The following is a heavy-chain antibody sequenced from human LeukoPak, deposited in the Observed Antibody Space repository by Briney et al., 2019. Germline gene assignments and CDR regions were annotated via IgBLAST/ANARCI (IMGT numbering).Heavy chain of an antibody. CDR1: VYTFTGYY. J-gene: IGHJ4*02. CDR3: AISSNWNNGSDY. D-gene: IGHD1/OR15-1a*01. Sequence: ASVTVSCKASVYTFTGYYMHWLRQAPAQGLPWMGWINPNSGGTNYPHMFQGRVTITRDTSISTAYMELRRLRSDDTAVYYCAISSNWNNGSDYWGQGNLVTVSS. V-gene: IGHV1-2*02. CDR2: INPNSGGT.